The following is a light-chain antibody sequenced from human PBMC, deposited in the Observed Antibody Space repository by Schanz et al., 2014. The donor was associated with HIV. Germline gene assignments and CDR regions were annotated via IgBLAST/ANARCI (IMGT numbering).Light chain of an antibody. CDR3: QQRSNWPLT. CDR2: SAS. J-gene: IGKJ4*01. V-gene: IGKV3D-20*02. CDR1: QTVSSNS. Sequence: EIVLTQSPGTLSLSPGERATLSCRASQTVSSNSLGWYQQKRGQVPRLLIYSASRRANGIPDRFSGSGSGTDFTLTISRLEPEDFAVYYCQQRSNWPLTFGGGTKVEIK.